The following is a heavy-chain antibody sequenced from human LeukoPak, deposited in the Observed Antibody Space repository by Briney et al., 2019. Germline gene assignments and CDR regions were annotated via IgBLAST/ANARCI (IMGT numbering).Heavy chain of an antibody. J-gene: IGHJ4*02. V-gene: IGHV3-48*02. D-gene: IGHD3-16*01. CDR3: AAGAFGGFDY. CDR1: GFTFSSYG. Sequence: GGSLRLSCAASGFTFSSYGMNWVRQAPGKGLEWVSYISSSDTIYYADSVKGRFTISRNNAKNSLYLQMNSLRDEDTAVYYCAAGAFGGFDYWGQGTLVTVSS. CDR2: ISSSDTI.